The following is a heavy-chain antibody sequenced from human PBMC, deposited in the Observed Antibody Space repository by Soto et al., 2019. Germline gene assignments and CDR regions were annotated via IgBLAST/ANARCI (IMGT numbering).Heavy chain of an antibody. V-gene: IGHV4-28*07. CDR2: IYYSGST. CDR3: ASTLQDYGMDV. Sequence: QVQLQESGPGLVKPSDTLSLSCAVSGYSISSSNWWGWIRQPPGKGLEWIGYIYYSGSTYYNASLKSRVTMSVDTSKNHFSLKLSSVTAVDTAVYYCASTLQDYGMDVWGQGTTVTVSS. J-gene: IGHJ6*02. CDR1: GYSISSSNW.